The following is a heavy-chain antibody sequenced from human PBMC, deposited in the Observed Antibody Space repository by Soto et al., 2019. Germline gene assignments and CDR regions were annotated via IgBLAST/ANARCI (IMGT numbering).Heavy chain of an antibody. Sequence: PSETLSLTCTVSGSSISSYYWSWIRQPPGKGLEWIGYIYYSGSTNYNPSLKSRVTISVDTSKNQFSLKLSSVTAADTAVYYCARVGSSSWYNWFDPWGQGTLVTVSS. CDR2: IYYSGST. V-gene: IGHV4-59*01. CDR3: ARVGSSSWYNWFDP. D-gene: IGHD6-13*01. CDR1: GSSISSYY. J-gene: IGHJ5*02.